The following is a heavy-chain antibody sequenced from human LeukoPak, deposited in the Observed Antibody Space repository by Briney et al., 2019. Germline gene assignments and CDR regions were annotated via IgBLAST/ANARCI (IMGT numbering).Heavy chain of an antibody. CDR1: GGSISSYY. D-gene: IGHD5-18*01. V-gene: IGHV4-4*07. J-gene: IGHJ4*02. CDR3: ARERLSGGYRYGYSY. Sequence: HPSETLSLTCTVSGGSISSYYLSWIRQPAGKGLEWIWRIYTSGSNNYNPSLKGRVTMSVDTSKNQFSLKLSSVTAAETAVYYCARERLSGGYRYGYSYWGQGTLVTASS. CDR2: IYTSGSN.